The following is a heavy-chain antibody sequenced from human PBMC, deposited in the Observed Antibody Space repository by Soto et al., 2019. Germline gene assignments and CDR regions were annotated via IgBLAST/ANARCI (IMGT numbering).Heavy chain of an antibody. D-gene: IGHD6-19*01. CDR1: GYTFSTFS. CDR3: ARAGDSGGRSPVEQFQY. CDR2: INAGNANT. J-gene: IGHJ1*01. Sequence: ASVKVSCKASGYTFSTFSMHWVRQAPGQRLEWMGWINAGNANTKYSQKFQGRVTMTRDTSATTVYMQLSSLTSEDTAVYYCARAGDSGGRSPVEQFQYSAQGTLVSVSS. V-gene: IGHV1-3*01.